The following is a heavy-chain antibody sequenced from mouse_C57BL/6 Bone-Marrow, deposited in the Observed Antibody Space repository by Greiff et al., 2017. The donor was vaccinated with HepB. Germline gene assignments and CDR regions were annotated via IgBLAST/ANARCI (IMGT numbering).Heavy chain of an antibody. Sequence: VQLQQSGAELVRPGASVKLSCTASGFNINDDYMHWVKQRPEQGLEWIGWIDPENGDTEYASNFQGKATIPADTSSNTAYLQLSSLTSEDTAVYYCTSYYYGSSYDAMDYWGQGTSVTVSS. CDR1: GFNINDDY. CDR2: IDPENGDT. CDR3: TSYYYGSSYDAMDY. V-gene: IGHV14-4*01. D-gene: IGHD1-1*01. J-gene: IGHJ4*01.